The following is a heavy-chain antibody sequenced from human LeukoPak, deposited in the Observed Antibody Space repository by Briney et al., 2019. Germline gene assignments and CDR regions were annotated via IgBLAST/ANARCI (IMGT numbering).Heavy chain of an antibody. J-gene: IGHJ4*02. CDR1: GGSISSYY. D-gene: IGHD4-17*01. Sequence: PSETLSLTCTVSGGSISSYYWSWIRQPPGKGLEWIGYIYYSGSTNYNPSLKSRVTISVDTSKNQFSLKLSSVTAADTAVYYCARDRSSNYGAKRYFDYWGQGTLVTVSS. V-gene: IGHV4-59*01. CDR3: ARDRSSNYGAKRYFDY. CDR2: IYYSGST.